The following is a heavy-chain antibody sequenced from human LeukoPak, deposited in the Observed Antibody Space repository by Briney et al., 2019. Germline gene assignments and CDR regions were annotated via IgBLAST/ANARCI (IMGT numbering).Heavy chain of an antibody. CDR1: GGSFTFTSHA. CDR2: LIPIYGSA. CDR3: AGFFYDNSGDAFDI. Sequence: SVKVSCKASGGSFTFTSHAISWVRQAPGQGLEWMGGLIPIYGSASYAQRFQGRVTITSDESTRTVSMELSSLRPEDSAVYYCAGFFYDNSGDAFDIWGQGTMVTVSS. J-gene: IGHJ3*02. V-gene: IGHV1-69*13. D-gene: IGHD3-22*01.